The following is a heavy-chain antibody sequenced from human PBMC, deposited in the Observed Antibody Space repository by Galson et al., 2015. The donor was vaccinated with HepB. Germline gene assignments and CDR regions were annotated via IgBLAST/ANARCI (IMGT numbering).Heavy chain of an antibody. Sequence: SLRLSCAASGFTVSSNYMSWVRQAPGKGLEWVSVIYSGGSTYYADSVKGRFTTSRDNSKNTLYLQMNSLRAEDTAVYYCARGIPDSGTYWFDPWGQGTLVTVSS. V-gene: IGHV3-66*02. CDR3: ARGIPDSGTYWFDP. CDR1: GFTVSSNY. CDR2: IYSGGST. J-gene: IGHJ5*02. D-gene: IGHD1-26*01.